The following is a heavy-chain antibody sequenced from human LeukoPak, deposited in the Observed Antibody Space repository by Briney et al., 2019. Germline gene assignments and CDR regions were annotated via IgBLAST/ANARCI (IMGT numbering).Heavy chain of an antibody. D-gene: IGHD2-2*01. V-gene: IGHV3-21*01. J-gene: IGHJ4*02. CDR1: GFTFSSYW. CDR2: ISTSSSYI. CDR3: ARRGGYCSSTSCYLPPYYFDY. Sequence: GGSLRLSCAASGFTFSSYWMNWVRQAPGKGLEWVSFISTSSSYIYYADSVKGRFTISRDNAKNPLYLQMNSLRAEDTAVYYCARRGGYCSSTSCYLPPYYFDYWGQGTLVTVSS.